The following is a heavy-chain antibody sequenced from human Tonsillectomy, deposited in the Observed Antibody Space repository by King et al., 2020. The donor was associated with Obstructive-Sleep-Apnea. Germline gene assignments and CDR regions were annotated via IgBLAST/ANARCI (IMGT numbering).Heavy chain of an antibody. CDR3: AIGGGGFDF. Sequence: QLVQSGAEVKKPGESLRISCKGSGYRFTSYWINWVRQMPGKGLEWMGRMDPSDSYTNYSPSFQGHVTISADKSFSTAYLQWSSLKASDTAMYYCAIGGGGFDFWGQGTLVTVSS. J-gene: IGHJ4*02. CDR2: MDPSDSYT. V-gene: IGHV5-10-1*01. CDR1: GYRFTSYW. D-gene: IGHD2-15*01.